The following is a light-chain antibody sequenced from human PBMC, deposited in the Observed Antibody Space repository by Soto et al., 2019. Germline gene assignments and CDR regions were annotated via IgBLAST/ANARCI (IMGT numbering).Light chain of an antibody. CDR3: SSCTSSSTLLYV. V-gene: IGLV2-14*01. CDR2: EVN. J-gene: IGLJ1*01. CDR1: SSDVGYHNY. Sequence: SALTQPASVSGSPGQSITISCTGTSSDVGYHNYVSWYRQHPGKAPRLMIYEVNNRPSGVSNRFSGSKSGNTASLTISGLQAEDEADYYCSSCTSSSTLLYVFGTGTKVTVL.